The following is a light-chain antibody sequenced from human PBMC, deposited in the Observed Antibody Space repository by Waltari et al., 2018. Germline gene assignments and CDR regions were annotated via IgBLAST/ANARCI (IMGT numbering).Light chain of an antibody. J-gene: IGLJ2*01. CDR1: SSAVGGYNY. V-gene: IGLV2-11*01. CDR3: CSYAGSYTWV. CDR2: AVT. Sequence: QSALTQPRSVSGSPGQSVTIPCTGTSSAVGGYNYVSWYQQHPGKAPKPMIFAVTKRPSGVPDRFSGSKSGNTASLTISGLQAEDEADYYCCSYAGSYTWVFGGGTKLTVL.